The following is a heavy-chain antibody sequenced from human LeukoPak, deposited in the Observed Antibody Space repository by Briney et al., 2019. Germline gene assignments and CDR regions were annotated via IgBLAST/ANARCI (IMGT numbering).Heavy chain of an antibody. D-gene: IGHD2-15*01. J-gene: IGHJ3*02. V-gene: IGHV3-30*02. CDR1: GFTFTHYG. Sequence: PGGSLRLSCTASGFTFTHYGMHWVRQSPGKGLEWVAFIRYDGSNQFYADSVKGRFTISRDNSKNTLYLQMNSLRAEDTAVYYCASGLGYCSGGSCYSSIDAFDIWGQGTMVTVSS. CDR2: IRYDGSNQ. CDR3: ASGLGYCSGGSCYSSIDAFDI.